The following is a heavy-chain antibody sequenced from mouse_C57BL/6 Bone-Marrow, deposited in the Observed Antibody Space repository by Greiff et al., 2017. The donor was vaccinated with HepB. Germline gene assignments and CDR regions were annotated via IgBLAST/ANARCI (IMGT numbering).Heavy chain of an antibody. CDR3: ATRAHDGYYGYFDV. V-gene: IGHV1-69*01. Sequence: VQLQQPGAELVMPGASVKLSCKASGYTFTSYWMHWVKQRPGQGLEWIGEIDPSDSYTNYNQKFKGKSTLTVDKSSSTAYMQLSSLTSEDSAVYYCATRAHDGYYGYFDVWGTGTTVTVSS. CDR1: GYTFTSYW. D-gene: IGHD2-3*01. J-gene: IGHJ1*03. CDR2: IDPSDSYT.